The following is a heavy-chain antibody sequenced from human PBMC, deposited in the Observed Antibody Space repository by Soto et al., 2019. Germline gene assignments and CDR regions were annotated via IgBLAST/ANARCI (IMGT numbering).Heavy chain of an antibody. D-gene: IGHD6-19*01. Sequence: PSETLSLTCTVSAGSISSSSYYWGWIRQPPGKGLEWIGSIYYSGSTYYNPSLKSRVTISVDTSKNQFSLKLSSVTAADTAVYYCASTRVRLVPDFDYWGQGTLVTVSS. V-gene: IGHV4-39*01. J-gene: IGHJ4*02. CDR1: AGSISSSSYY. CDR2: IYYSGST. CDR3: ASTRVRLVPDFDY.